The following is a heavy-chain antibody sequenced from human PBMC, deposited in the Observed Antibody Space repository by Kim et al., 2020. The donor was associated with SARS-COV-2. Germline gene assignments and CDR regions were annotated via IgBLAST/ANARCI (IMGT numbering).Heavy chain of an antibody. J-gene: IGHJ4*02. V-gene: IGHV3-9*01. Sequence: GGSMRLSCAASGFTFDDYAMHWVRQAPGKGLEWVSGISWNSGSIGYADSVKGRFTISRDNAKNSLYLQMNSLRAEDTALYYCAKDTETTVTTGEFDYWGQGTLVTVSS. D-gene: IGHD4-17*01. CDR3: AKDTETTVTTGEFDY. CDR2: ISWNSGSI. CDR1: GFTFDDYA.